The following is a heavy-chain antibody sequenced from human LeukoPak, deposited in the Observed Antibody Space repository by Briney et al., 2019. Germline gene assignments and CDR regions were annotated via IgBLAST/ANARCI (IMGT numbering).Heavy chain of an antibody. Sequence: PSETLSLTCAVYGGSFSGYYWSWIRQPPGKGLEWIGEINHSGSTNYNPSLKSRVTISVDTSKNQFSLKLSSVTAADMAVYYCARAYHNWYFDLWGRGTLVTVSS. CDR1: GGSFSGYY. V-gene: IGHV4-34*01. CDR2: INHSGST. CDR3: ARAYHNWYFDL. D-gene: IGHD2-2*01. J-gene: IGHJ2*01.